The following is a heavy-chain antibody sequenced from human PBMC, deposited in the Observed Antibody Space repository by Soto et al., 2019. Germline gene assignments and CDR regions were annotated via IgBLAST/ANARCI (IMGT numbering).Heavy chain of an antibody. CDR2: IYDNGNT. J-gene: IGHJ4*02. V-gene: IGHV3-53*01. CDR1: GISVTTNY. D-gene: IGHD3-3*01. Sequence: LRLSCAASGISVTTNYMTWVRQAPGKGLEWVSLIYDNGNTHYAGSVKGRFTISRDISKNTLYLQMDSLRAEDTAVYYCARNPFGVLGDAVVLWGQGTLVTVSS. CDR3: ARNPFGVLGDAVVL.